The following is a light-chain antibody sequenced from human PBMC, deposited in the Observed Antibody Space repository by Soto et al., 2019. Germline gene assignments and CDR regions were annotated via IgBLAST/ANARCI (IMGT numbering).Light chain of an antibody. CDR2: GAS. J-gene: IGKJ1*01. CDR3: QQYNNWPRT. Sequence: EIVLTQSPDTLSLSPGERATLSCRASQSVGSTYSAWYQQKPGQAPRLLIYGASTRATGIPARFSGSGSGTEFTLTISSLQSEDFAVYYCQQYNNWPRTFGQGTKVDIK. CDR1: QSVGSTY. V-gene: IGKV3-15*01.